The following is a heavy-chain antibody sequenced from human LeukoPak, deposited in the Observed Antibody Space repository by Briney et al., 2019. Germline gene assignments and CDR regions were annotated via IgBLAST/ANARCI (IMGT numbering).Heavy chain of an antibody. D-gene: IGHD6-6*01. V-gene: IGHV1-2*02. CDR1: GYTFTGYY. J-gene: IGHJ6*02. CDR2: INPNSGGT. Sequence: ASVTVSCKASGYTFTGYYTHWVRQAPGQGLEWMGWINPNSGGTNYAQKFQGRVTMTRDTSISTAYMELSRLRSDDTAVYYCARDPASIAALYYYYYGMDVWGQGTTVTVSS. CDR3: ARDPASIAALYYYYYGMDV.